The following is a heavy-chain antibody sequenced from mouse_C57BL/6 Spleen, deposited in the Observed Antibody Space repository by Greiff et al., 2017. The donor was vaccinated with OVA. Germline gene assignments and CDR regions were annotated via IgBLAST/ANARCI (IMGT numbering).Heavy chain of an antibody. CDR2: IRNKANGYTT. D-gene: IGHD4-1*02. CDR1: GFTFTDYY. V-gene: IGHV7-3*01. Sequence: VQLKESGGGLVQPGGSLSLSCAASGFTFTDYYMSWVRQPPGKALEWLGFIRNKANGYTTEYSVSVKGRFTISRDNSQSILYLQMKGLRAEDSAAYYCARSNWGGGFDYWGQGTTLTVSS. CDR3: ARSNWGGGFDY. J-gene: IGHJ2*01.